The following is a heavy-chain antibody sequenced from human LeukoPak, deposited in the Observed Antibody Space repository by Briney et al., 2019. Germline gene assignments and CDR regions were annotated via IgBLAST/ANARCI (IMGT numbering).Heavy chain of an antibody. CDR1: GYTFTNYW. CDR2: IYPGDSET. CDR3: AGALNYAYTSVYYDY. V-gene: IGHV5-51*01. D-gene: IGHD3-16*01. J-gene: IGHJ4*02. Sequence: GESLKISCKGSGYTFTNYWIGWVRQMPGQGLEWMGIIYPGDSETRYSPSFQGQVTISADKSITTLYLQWSSLKASDTAIYFCAGALNYAYTSVYYDYWGQGTLVTVSS.